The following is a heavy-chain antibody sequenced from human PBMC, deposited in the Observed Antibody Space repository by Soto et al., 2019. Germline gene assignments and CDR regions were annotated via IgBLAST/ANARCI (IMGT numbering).Heavy chain of an antibody. CDR1: GFTFSSYT. CDR2: ISYNGSNK. CDR3: GRCPFVYSSSWYNWFDQ. V-gene: IGHV3-30-3*01. D-gene: IGHD6-13*01. J-gene: IGHJ5*02. Sequence: GGSLRLSWSASGFTFSSYTMHWVRQAPGKGLEWVPVISYNGSNKYYADSVKGRFTISRDNSNNTLYLQMNSLRAEDTAVSYFGRCPFVYSSSWYNWFDQWGPGTLVTVSS.